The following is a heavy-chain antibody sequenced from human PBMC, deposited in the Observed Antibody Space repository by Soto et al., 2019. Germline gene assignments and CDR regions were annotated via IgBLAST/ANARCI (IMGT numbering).Heavy chain of an antibody. Sequence: PGESLKISCKGSGYSFTSYWIYWMRQMPGKGLECVGIIYPDDSDIRYSPSFHGHVTISADRSSSTAFLQWSSLKASDTAIYYCARSLYCIGSSCYLDNWGQGTRVTVSS. CDR2: IYPDDSDI. CDR3: ARSLYCIGSSCYLDN. D-gene: IGHD2-15*01. V-gene: IGHV5-51*01. CDR1: GYSFTSYW. J-gene: IGHJ4*02.